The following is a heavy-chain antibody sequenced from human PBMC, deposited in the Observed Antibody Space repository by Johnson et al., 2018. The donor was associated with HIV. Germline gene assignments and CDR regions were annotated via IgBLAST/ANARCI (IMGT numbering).Heavy chain of an antibody. CDR2: MWYDGSNK. CDR1: GFTFDDYA. D-gene: IGHD3-22*01. J-gene: IGHJ3*01. V-gene: IGHV3-30*18. CDR3: AKVHDRSASDAFGV. Sequence: VESGGGLVQPGRSLRLSCAASGFTFDDYAMHWVRQAPGKGLEWVAVMWYDGSNKYYADSVKGRFTISRDNSKNTLYLQMNSLRAEDTAVYYCAKVHDRSASDAFGVWGQGTRGSVSS.